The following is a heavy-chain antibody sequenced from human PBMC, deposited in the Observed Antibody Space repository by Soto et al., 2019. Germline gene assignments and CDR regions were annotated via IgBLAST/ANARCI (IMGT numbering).Heavy chain of an antibody. CDR1: GYTFTSYA. D-gene: IGHD5-12*01. Sequence: ASVKVSCKASGYTFTSYAMHWVRQAPGQRLEWMGWINAGNGNTKYSQKFQGRVTITRDTSASTAYMELSSLRSEDTAVYYCARDQKGYRYFDYWGQGTLVTVSS. CDR2: INAGNGNT. J-gene: IGHJ4*02. CDR3: ARDQKGYRYFDY. V-gene: IGHV1-3*01.